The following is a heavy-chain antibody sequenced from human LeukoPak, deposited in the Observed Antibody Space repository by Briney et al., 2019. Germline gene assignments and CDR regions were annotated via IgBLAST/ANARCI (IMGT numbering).Heavy chain of an antibody. J-gene: IGHJ4*02. CDR3: ARTYSSSWSFDY. V-gene: IGHV3-21*01. Sequence: SGGSLRLSCAASGFTFSSYSMNWVRQAPGKGLEWVSSISSSSSYIYYADSVKGRFTISRDNAKNSLYLQMNSLRAEDTAVYYCARTYSSSWSFDYWGQGTLVTVPS. CDR1: GFTFSSYS. CDR2: ISSSSSYI. D-gene: IGHD6-13*01.